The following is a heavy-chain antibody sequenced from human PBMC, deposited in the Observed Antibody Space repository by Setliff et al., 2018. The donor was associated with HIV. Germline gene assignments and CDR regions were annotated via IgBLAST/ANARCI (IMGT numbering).Heavy chain of an antibody. J-gene: IGHJ4*02. V-gene: IGHV3-7*02. CDR3: ARGDIVVISSSMGGDY. D-gene: IGHD2-2*01. CDR2: IQQHGSEI. Sequence: PGGSLRLSCAASGYTFSSYWMAWVRQCPGKGLEWVANIQQHGSEIHYVASVEGRFTISRDNAKNSLYLQMNSLRAEDTAVYYCARGDIVVISSSMGGDYWGQGTLVTVSS. CDR1: GYTFSSYW.